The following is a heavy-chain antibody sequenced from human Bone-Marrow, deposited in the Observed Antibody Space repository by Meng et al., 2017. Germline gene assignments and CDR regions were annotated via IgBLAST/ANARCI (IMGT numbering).Heavy chain of an antibody. Sequence: GESLKISCAASGFTVSSNYMSWVRQAPGKGLEWVSYISSSGSTIYYADSVKGRFTISRDNAKNSLYLQMNSLRAEDTAVYYCAGGIAAAGTFDYWGQGTLVTVSS. CDR2: ISSSGSTI. D-gene: IGHD6-13*01. CDR1: GFTVSSNY. J-gene: IGHJ4*02. V-gene: IGHV3-11*04. CDR3: AGGIAAAGTFDY.